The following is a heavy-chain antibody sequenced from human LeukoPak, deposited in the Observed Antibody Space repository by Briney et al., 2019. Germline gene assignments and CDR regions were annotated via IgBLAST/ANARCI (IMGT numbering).Heavy chain of an antibody. CDR1: GFTFSSYA. V-gene: IGHV3-30-3*01. J-gene: IGHJ4*02. Sequence: GGSLRLSCAASGFTFSSYAMHWVRQAPGKGLEWVAVISYDGSNKYYADSVKGRFTISRDNSKNTLYLQMNSLRAEDTAVYYCAKDWGFVVVPADKFDYWGQGTLVTVSS. CDR2: ISYDGSNK. CDR3: AKDWGFVVVPADKFDY. D-gene: IGHD2-2*01.